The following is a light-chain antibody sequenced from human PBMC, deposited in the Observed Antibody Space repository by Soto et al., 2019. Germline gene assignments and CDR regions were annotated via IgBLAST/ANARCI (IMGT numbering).Light chain of an antibody. V-gene: IGKV2-28*01. Sequence: DIVMTQSPLSLPVTPGEPASISCRSSQSLLHSNGYNYLDWYLQKPGQSPQLLIYLGSNRASGVHDRFSGSGSGTDFTLKISRVEAEDVGVYYCMQALQTPLTFGGGTKVVIK. J-gene: IGKJ4*01. CDR2: LGS. CDR1: QSLLHSNGYNY. CDR3: MQALQTPLT.